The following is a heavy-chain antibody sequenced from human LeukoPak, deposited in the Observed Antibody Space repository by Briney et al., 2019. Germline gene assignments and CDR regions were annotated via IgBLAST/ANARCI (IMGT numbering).Heavy chain of an antibody. CDR3: ARGYSSSWYRKPFDY. CDR1: GGSFSGYY. CDR2: INHSGGT. D-gene: IGHD6-13*01. Sequence: PSETLSFTGAVYGGSFSGYYWSWIRQPPGKGLEWIGEINHSGGTNYNPSLKSRVTISVDTSKNQFSLKLSSVTAADTAVYYCARGYSSSWYRKPFDYWGQGTLVTVSS. J-gene: IGHJ4*02. V-gene: IGHV4-34*01.